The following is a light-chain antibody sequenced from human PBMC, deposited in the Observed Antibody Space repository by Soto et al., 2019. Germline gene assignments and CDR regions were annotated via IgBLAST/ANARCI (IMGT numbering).Light chain of an antibody. CDR3: EAWDDSLYGAV. Sequence: QLVLTQPPAASGTPGQRVTISCSGSSSNIGTNTVNWYQQLPGTAPKLLIYSNDLRPSGVPDRFSGSKSGTSAFLAISGLQSEDEADYYCEAWDDSLYGAVFGGGTKLTVL. V-gene: IGLV1-44*01. CDR1: SSNIGTNT. CDR2: SND. J-gene: IGLJ2*01.